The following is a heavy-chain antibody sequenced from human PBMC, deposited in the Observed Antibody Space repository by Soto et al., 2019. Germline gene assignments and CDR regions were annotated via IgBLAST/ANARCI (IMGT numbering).Heavy chain of an antibody. CDR1: GGSISSYY. J-gene: IGHJ4*02. CDR2: IYYSGST. CDR3: ARASRVPRYCDYGLLDY. V-gene: IGHV4-59*01. D-gene: IGHD4-17*01. Sequence: QVQLQESGPGLVKPSETLSLTCPVSGGSISSYYWSWIRQPPGKGLEWIGCIYYSGSTDYNPSLKSRVTIAVNTSKTQSTLELSSVTAADTAVYYCARASRVPRYCDYGLLDYWGQGTLVTVSS.